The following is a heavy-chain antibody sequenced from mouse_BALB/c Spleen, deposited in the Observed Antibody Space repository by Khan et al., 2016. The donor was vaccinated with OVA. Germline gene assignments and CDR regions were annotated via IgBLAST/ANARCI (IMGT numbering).Heavy chain of an antibody. CDR2: ISTYYGDV. J-gene: IGHJ3*01. V-gene: IGHV1S137*01. Sequence: QVQLQQSGAELVRPGVSVKISCKGSGYTFTDYAMHWVKQRQAKSLEWIGVISTYYGDVNYNQKFKGKATMTVDKSSSTAYMELARLTTEDSAIYYCGRGGGNYRFVYWGQGTLVTVSA. D-gene: IGHD2-1*01. CDR3: GRGGGNYRFVY. CDR1: GYTFTDYA.